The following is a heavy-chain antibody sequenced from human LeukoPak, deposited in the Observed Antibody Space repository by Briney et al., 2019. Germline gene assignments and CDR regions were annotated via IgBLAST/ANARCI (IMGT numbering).Heavy chain of an antibody. CDR3: ARDGGSSGWYYYYGMDV. V-gene: IGHV3-48*03. CDR2: ISSSGSTI. CDR1: GFTFSSYE. D-gene: IGHD6-19*01. Sequence: GGSLRLSCAASGFTFSSYEMNWVRQAPGKGLEWVSYISSSGSTIYYADSVKGRFTISRDNAKNSLYLQMNSLRAEDTAVYYCARDGGSSGWYYYYGMDVWGQGTTVTVSS. J-gene: IGHJ6*02.